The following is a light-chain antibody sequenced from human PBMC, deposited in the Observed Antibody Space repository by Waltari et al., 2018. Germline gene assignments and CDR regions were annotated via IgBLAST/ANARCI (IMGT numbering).Light chain of an antibody. V-gene: IGLV2-23*02. Sequence: QSSLTHPASVSGSPGQSLTISCTGPRSDVGGYHYVSWYQQHPGKAPKLMINDVSKRHSGVSKRFSGSKSGNTASLTISGLQAEDEADYYCCSYAGSSTWVFGGGTKLTVL. CDR3: CSYAGSSTWV. CDR2: DVS. CDR1: RSDVGGYHY. J-gene: IGLJ2*01.